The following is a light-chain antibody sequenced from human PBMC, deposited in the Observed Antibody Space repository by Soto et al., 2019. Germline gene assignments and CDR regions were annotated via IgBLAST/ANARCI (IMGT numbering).Light chain of an antibody. Sequence: QSALTQPASVSGSPGQSITISCTGTSRDVGGYNYVSWYQQFPGAAPKLLIYKNNLRPSGVPDRFSGSKSGASASLAISGLQSEDESDYYCAAWDDSLKGLVFGGGTKVTVL. CDR1: SRDVGGYNY. J-gene: IGLJ1*01. V-gene: IGLV1-44*01. CDR3: AAWDDSLKGLV. CDR2: KNN.